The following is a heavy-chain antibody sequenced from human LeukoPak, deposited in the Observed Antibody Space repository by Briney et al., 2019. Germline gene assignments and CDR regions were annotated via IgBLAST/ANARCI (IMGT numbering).Heavy chain of an antibody. Sequence: ASVKVSCKVSGYTLTELSMHWVRQAPGKGLEWMGGFDPEDGETIYAQKFQGRVTMTEDTSTDTAYMELSSLRSEDTAVYYCATIHTRAIRAAAGTYLNYWGQGTLVTVPS. D-gene: IGHD6-13*01. J-gene: IGHJ4*02. CDR3: ATIHTRAIRAAAGTYLNY. CDR2: FDPEDGET. CDR1: GYTLTELS. V-gene: IGHV1-24*01.